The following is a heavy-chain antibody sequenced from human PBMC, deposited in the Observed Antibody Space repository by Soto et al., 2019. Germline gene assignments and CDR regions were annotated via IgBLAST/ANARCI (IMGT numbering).Heavy chain of an antibody. Sequence: TSETLSLTCAVSGGSISSSNWWNWVRQPPGKGLEWIGQIYHSGSTVYNPSFKSRVTISVDTSKNQFSLKLNSVTAADTAVYYCARDLWGYCGTDCYPLDVWGQGTTVTVSS. V-gene: IGHV4-4*02. D-gene: IGHD2-21*02. CDR2: IYHSGST. CDR1: GGSISSSNW. J-gene: IGHJ6*02. CDR3: ARDLWGYCGTDCYPLDV.